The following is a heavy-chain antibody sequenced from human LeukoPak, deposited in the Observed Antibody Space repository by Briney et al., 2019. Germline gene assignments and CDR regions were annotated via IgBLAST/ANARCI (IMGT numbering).Heavy chain of an antibody. CDR2: IYSAGAT. D-gene: IGHD1-26*01. V-gene: IGHV3-53*01. CDR3: ARIEWERLGRAFDI. CDR1: GFTFSNAW. J-gene: IGHJ3*02. Sequence: GGSLRLSCAASGFTFSNAWMSWVRQAPGKGLEWVSSIYSAGATHYAESVKGRFTISRDNSKNTLYLQMNSLRAEDMAVYYCARIEWERLGRAFDIWGQGTMVTVSS.